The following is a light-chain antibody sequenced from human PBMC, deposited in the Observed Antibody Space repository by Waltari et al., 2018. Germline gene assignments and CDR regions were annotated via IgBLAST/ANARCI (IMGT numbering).Light chain of an antibody. V-gene: IGLV2-23*01. J-gene: IGLJ1*01. CDR2: VGS. CDR3: CSYAGSSTYV. Sequence: QSALTQPASVSGSPGQSITISCTGTSSDVGSNNLVSWYQQHPGKAPKLMIYVGSKRPSGVSNRFSGSKSGNTASLTISGLQAEDEADYYCCSYAGSSTYVFGTGTKVTVL. CDR1: SSDVGSNNL.